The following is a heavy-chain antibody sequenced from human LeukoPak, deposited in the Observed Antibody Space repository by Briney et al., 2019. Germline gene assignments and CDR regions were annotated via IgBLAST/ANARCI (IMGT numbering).Heavy chain of an antibody. J-gene: IGHJ3*01. V-gene: IGHV4-39*01. Sequence: SETLSLTCTVSGGSLSSSSYYWGWIRQPPGSGLEWIGRIFYSGSTYYNPSLKSRVPISVDASKYQFSLKLSSVTAADSAVYYCGRPAPAVSGWGRALDVWGHGTMVTVAS. CDR3: GRPAPAVSGWGRALDV. CDR2: IFYSGST. D-gene: IGHD6-19*01. CDR1: GGSLSSSSYY.